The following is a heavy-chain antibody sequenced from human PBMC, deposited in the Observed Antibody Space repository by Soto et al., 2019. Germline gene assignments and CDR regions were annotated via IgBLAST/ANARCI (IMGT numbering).Heavy chain of an antibody. V-gene: IGHV4-4*02. CDR1: GCSISSSNW. CDR2: IYHSGNT. Sequence: QVQLQESGPGLVKPSGTLALTCAVSGCSISSSNWWSWVLQPPGKGLEWIGEIYHSGNTNYNPSLKSRVTMALDKARNQFSLKLSSVTAADTAVYYCARRWGEGRVDYWGQGTLVTVSS. J-gene: IGHJ4*02. CDR3: ARRWGEGRVDY. D-gene: IGHD3-10*01.